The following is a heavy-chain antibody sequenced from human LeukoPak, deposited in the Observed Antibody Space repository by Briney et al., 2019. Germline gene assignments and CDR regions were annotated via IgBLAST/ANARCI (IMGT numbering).Heavy chain of an antibody. CDR2: ISSSSSYI. CDR3: AKDLSKGSDLLIGGSSTDAFDI. D-gene: IGHD1-1*01. CDR1: GFTFSSYS. V-gene: IGHV3-21*04. Sequence: GGSLRLSCAASGFTFSSYSMNWVRQAPGKGLEWVSSISSSSSYIYYADSVKGRFTISRDNSKNTLYLQMNSLRAEDTAVYYCAKDLSKGSDLLIGGSSTDAFDIWGQGTMVTVSS. J-gene: IGHJ3*02.